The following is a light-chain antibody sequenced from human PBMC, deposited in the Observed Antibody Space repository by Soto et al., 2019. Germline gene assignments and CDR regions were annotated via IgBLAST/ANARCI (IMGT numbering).Light chain of an antibody. CDR1: SSDVGGYNY. Sequence: SALTQPASVSGSPGQSITISCTGTSSDVGGYNYVSWYQQHPGKAPKLMIYEVSNRPSGVSNRFSGPKSGNTASLTISGLQAEDEADYYCSSYTSSSTHYVFGTGTKVTVL. V-gene: IGLV2-14*01. CDR2: EVS. J-gene: IGLJ1*01. CDR3: SSYTSSSTHYV.